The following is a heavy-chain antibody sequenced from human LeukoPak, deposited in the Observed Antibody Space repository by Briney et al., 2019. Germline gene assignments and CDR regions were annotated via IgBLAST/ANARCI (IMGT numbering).Heavy chain of an antibody. J-gene: IGHJ4*02. CDR2: IDPSDSYT. CDR3: ARYTTGAFDY. Sequence: GESLKISCKGSADRFTSYWITWVRQMPGKGLEWMGRIDPSDSYTNYSPSFQGHVTISADKSISTAYLQWSSLKASDAAMYYCARYTTGAFDYWGQGTLVTVSS. CDR1: ADRFTSYW. V-gene: IGHV5-10-1*01. D-gene: IGHD1-1*01.